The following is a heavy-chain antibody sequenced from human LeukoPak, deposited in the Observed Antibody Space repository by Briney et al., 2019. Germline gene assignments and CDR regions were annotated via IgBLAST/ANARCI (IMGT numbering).Heavy chain of an antibody. J-gene: IGHJ5*02. Sequence: SETLSLTCSVSGASISSYYWNWIRQPAGKGLEWIGRIYTSGSTNYNPSLESRVTMSVDTSKNQFSLKLSSVTAADTAVYYCAGGRRCTTTTCYLLSADWFDPWGQGTLVTVSS. D-gene: IGHD2-21*01. CDR1: GASISSYY. CDR2: IYTSGST. CDR3: AGGRRCTTTTCYLLSADWFDP. V-gene: IGHV4-4*07.